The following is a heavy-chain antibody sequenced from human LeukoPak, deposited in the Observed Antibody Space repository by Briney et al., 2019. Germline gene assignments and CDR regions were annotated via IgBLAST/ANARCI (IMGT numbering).Heavy chain of an antibody. V-gene: IGHV1-2*02. CDR1: GYTFTGYY. CDR2: INPNSGGT. Sequence: ASVKVSCKASGYTFTGYYMHWVRQAPGQGLEWMGWINPNSGGTNYAQKFQGRVTMTRDTSISTAYMELSRLRSDDTAVYYCARHSSWYGSWFDPWGQGTLVTVSS. J-gene: IGHJ5*02. CDR3: ARHSSWYGSWFDP. D-gene: IGHD6-13*01.